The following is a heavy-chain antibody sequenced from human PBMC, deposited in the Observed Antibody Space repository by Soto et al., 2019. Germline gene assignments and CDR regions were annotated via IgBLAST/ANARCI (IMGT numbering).Heavy chain of an antibody. CDR1: GSTFGSRA. D-gene: IGHD2-15*01. V-gene: IGHV3-23*01. CDR2: ITDTGGDA. J-gene: IGHJ4*02. Sequence: GCLRRSGIASGSTFGSRAMSWVRQAPGEGLEWVSTITDTGGDAKYADSVRGRFTISRDNSKKTLYLQMSSLRADDSAVYFCATGSKDSYPGSRIFDFWGRGTPVTVYS. CDR3: ATGSKDSYPGSRIFDF.